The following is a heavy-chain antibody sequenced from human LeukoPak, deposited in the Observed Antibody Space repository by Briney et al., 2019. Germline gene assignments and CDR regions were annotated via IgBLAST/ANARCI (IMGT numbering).Heavy chain of an antibody. J-gene: IGHJ5*02. CDR3: ARDLGSSSTSSRSRNWFDP. D-gene: IGHD2-2*01. Sequence: PSETLSLTCTVSGGSISSYYWSWIRQPAGKGLEWIGRIYTSGSTNYNPSLKSRVTMSVDTSKNQFSLKLSSVTAADTAVYYCARDLGSSSTSSRSRNWFDPWGQGTLVTVSS. V-gene: IGHV4-4*07. CDR2: IYTSGST. CDR1: GGSISSYY.